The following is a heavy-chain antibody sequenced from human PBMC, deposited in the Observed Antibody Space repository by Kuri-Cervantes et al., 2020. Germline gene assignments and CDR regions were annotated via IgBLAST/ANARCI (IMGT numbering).Heavy chain of an antibody. J-gene: IGHJ4*02. CDR2: VTHSGST. CDR3: ARLDYSESWFDY. V-gene: IGHV4-34*01. Sequence: SETLSLTCDVYGGSFSGYYWSWIRQSPGKGLEWIGEVTHSGSTNYNPSLKSRVTISVDTSKNQFSLQPSSVTAADTAVYYCARLDYSESWFDYWGQGTLVTVSS. CDR1: GGSFSGYY. D-gene: IGHD1-26*01.